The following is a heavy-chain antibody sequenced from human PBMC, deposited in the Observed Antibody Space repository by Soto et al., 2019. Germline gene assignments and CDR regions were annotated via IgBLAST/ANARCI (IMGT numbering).Heavy chain of an antibody. Sequence: LRLSCTASGFSFEDYGMSWVRQAPGKGLEWVSGTNWKGDRTGYADSVKGRFTISRDNAKNSLYLQMNSLRVEDTAFYHCVREYGSGSSPPWFDPWGQGTLVTVSS. V-gene: IGHV3-20*01. D-gene: IGHD3-10*01. CDR2: TNWKGDRT. J-gene: IGHJ5*02. CDR1: GFSFEDYG. CDR3: VREYGSGSSPPWFDP.